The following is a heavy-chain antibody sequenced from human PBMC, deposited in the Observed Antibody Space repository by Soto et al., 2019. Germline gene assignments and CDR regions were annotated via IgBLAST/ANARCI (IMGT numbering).Heavy chain of an antibody. CDR3: ARSTRHGYYYGMDV. Sequence: ASVKVSCKASGYTFTSYGISWVRQAPGQGLEWMGGIIPIFGTANYAQKFQGRVTITADESTSTAYMELSSLRSEDTAVYYCARSTRHGYYYGMDVWGQGTTVTVSS. V-gene: IGHV1-69*13. CDR1: GYTFTSYG. J-gene: IGHJ6*02. CDR2: IIPIFGTA.